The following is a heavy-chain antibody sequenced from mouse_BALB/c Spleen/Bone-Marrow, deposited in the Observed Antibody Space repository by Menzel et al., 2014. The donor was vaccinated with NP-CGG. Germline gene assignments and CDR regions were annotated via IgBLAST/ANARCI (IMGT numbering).Heavy chain of an antibody. CDR1: GFNIKDTY. D-gene: IGHD1-2*01. CDR2: IDPANGNT. CDR3: ARYYYGHYFDY. J-gene: IGHJ2*01. Sequence: VQLQQSGAELVKPGASVKLSCTASGFNIKDTYMHWVKQRPEQGLEWIGRIDPANGNTKYDPRFQGKATITADTSSNTAYLQLSSLTSEDTAVYYCARYYYGHYFDYCGQGTTLTVSS. V-gene: IGHV14-3*02.